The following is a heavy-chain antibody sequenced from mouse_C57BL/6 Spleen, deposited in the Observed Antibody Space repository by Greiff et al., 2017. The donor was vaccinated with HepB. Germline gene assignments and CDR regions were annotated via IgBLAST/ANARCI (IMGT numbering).Heavy chain of an antibody. CDR3: ARYPITTVYYYAMDY. CDR1: GYTFTSYW. V-gene: IGHV1-55*01. Sequence: QVQLQQPGAELVKPGASVKMSCKASGYTFTSYWITWVKQRPGQGLEWIGDIYPGSGSTNYNEKFKSKATLTVDTSSSTAYMQLSSLTSEDSAVYYCARYPITTVYYYAMDYWGQGTSVTVSS. CDR2: IYPGSGST. D-gene: IGHD1-1*01. J-gene: IGHJ4*01.